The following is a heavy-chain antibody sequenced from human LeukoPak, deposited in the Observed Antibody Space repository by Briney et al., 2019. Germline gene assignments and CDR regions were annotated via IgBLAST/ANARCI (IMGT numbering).Heavy chain of an antibody. J-gene: IGHJ4*02. V-gene: IGHV3-7*01. CDR2: IKQDGSEK. CDR1: GFPFSGSW. Sequence: GGSLRLSCAASGFPFSGSWMDWVRQSPGRRMEWVANIKQDGSEKHYADSVKGRFTISRDNAKNSLFLQRSGLRAEDTAVYYCSRSLDYWGQGALVTVSS. CDR3: SRSLDY.